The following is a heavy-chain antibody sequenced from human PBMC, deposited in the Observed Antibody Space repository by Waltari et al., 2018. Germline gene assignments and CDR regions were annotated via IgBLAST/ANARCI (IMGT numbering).Heavy chain of an antibody. J-gene: IGHJ4*02. Sequence: QVQLQESGPGLVKPSQTLSPTCPVPGGFISSGGYYWTCIRQHPGKGLEWIGYIYYSGSTYYNPSLKSRVTVSVDTSKNQFSLKLSSVTAADTAVYYCAREGPDYGGNSGSFFDYWGQGTLVTVSS. CDR1: GGFISSGGYY. V-gene: IGHV4-31*03. D-gene: IGHD4-17*01. CDR2: IYYSGST. CDR3: AREGPDYGGNSGSFFDY.